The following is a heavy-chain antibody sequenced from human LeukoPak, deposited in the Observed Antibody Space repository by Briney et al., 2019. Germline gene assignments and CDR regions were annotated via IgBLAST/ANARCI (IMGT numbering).Heavy chain of an antibody. V-gene: IGHV4-61*02. Sequence: PSETLSLTCTVSGGSISSGSYYWSWIRQPAGKGLEWIGRIYTSGSTNYNPSLKSRVTISVDTSKNQFSLKLSSVTAADTAVYYCARHWLGSSWPCLDYWGQGTLVTVSS. CDR1: GGSISSGSYY. J-gene: IGHJ4*02. CDR2: IYTSGST. CDR3: ARHWLGSSWPCLDY. D-gene: IGHD6-13*01.